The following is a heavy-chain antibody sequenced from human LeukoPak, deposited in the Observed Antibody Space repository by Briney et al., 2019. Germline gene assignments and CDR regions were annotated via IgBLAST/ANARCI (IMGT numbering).Heavy chain of an antibody. D-gene: IGHD3-16*01. Sequence: GGSLRLSCAASGFTFSNYAMSWVRQAPGKGLEWVSAIGVNTYYTDSVKGRFTISRDNAKNTLYLQMNRLSAEDTALYCCARDTVPLGAPGENGDFSDCWGQGTLVTVSS. CDR2: IGVNT. CDR1: GFTFSNYA. V-gene: IGHV3-23*01. CDR3: ARDTVPLGAPGENGDFSDC. J-gene: IGHJ4*02.